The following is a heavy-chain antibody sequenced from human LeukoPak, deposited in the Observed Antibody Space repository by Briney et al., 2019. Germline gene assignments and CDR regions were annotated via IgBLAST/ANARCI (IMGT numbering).Heavy chain of an antibody. J-gene: IGHJ4*02. V-gene: IGHV3-7*01. Sequence: GGSLRLSCAASGFTFSSYWMSWVRQAPGKGLEWVANIKQDGSEKYYVDSVKGRFTISRDNSKNTLYLQMNSLRAEDTAVYYCAGCGYSYGSYFDYWGQGTLVTVSS. CDR2: IKQDGSEK. CDR1: GFTFSSYW. D-gene: IGHD5-18*01. CDR3: AGCGYSYGSYFDY.